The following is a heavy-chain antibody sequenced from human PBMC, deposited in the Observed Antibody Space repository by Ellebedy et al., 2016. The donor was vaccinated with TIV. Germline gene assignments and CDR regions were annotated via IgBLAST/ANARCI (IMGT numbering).Heavy chain of an antibody. CDR2: IIPIFGTA. V-gene: IGHV1-69*13. Sequence: ASVKVSCKASGGTFSSYAISWVRQAPGQGLEWMGGIIPIFGTANYAQKFQGRVTITADESTSTAYMELSSLRSEDTAVYYCARFGELFRNGMDVWGQGTTVTVSS. CDR3: ARFGELFRNGMDV. D-gene: IGHD3-10*01. J-gene: IGHJ6*02. CDR1: GGTFSSYA.